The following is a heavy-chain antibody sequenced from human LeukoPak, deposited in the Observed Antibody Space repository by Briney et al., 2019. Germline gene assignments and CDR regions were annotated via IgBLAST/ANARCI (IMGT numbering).Heavy chain of an antibody. Sequence: GGSLRLSCAASGFTFSSNYMSWVRQAPGKGLECVSVIYSGGNTHYSDSVKGRFTISRDNSKNTLYLQMNSLRAEDTAVYYCARRAGAYSHPYDYWGQGTLVTVSS. CDR3: ARRAGAYSHPYDY. CDR2: IYSGGNT. CDR1: GFTFSSNY. J-gene: IGHJ4*02. D-gene: IGHD4/OR15-4a*01. V-gene: IGHV3-53*01.